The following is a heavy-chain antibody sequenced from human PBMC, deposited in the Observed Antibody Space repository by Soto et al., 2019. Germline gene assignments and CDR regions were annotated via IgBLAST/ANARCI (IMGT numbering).Heavy chain of an antibody. CDR2: INAANGNT. Sequence: ASVKVSCKASGYTFTNYGLHWVRQAPGQRLEWMGWINAANGNTKYSQKFQDRVTITRDTSASTAYMELSSLRSEDTAIYYCATEAIAAASWGQGTLVTVSS. CDR1: GYTFTNYG. CDR3: ATEAIAAAS. J-gene: IGHJ5*02. D-gene: IGHD6-13*01. V-gene: IGHV1-3*01.